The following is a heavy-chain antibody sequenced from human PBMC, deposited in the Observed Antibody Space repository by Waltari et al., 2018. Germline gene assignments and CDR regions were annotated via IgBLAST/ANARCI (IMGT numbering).Heavy chain of an antibody. CDR1: GFTFSSYA. D-gene: IGHD6-13*01. CDR3: AKPFRSSSWYGGDY. J-gene: IGHJ4*02. Sequence: EVQLLESGGGLVQPGGSLRLSCAASGFTFSSYAMSGVRQAPGKGLEWVSAISGSGGSTYYADPVKGRFTISRDNSKNTLYLQMNSLRAEDTAVYYCAKPFRSSSWYGGDYWGQGTLVTVSS. V-gene: IGHV3-23*01. CDR2: ISGSGGST.